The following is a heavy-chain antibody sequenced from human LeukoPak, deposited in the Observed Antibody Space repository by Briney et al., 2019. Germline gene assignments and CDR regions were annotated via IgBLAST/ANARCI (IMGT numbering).Heavy chain of an antibody. J-gene: IGHJ4*02. CDR3: ARLSGYSSGHYYSDY. Sequence: SGTLSLTCTVSGDSINSLDLWSWVRQPPGKGLEWIGEMYLSGTTHSNPSVKSRVTISIDKSKNQFFLNLSSVTAADTAVYYCARLSGYSSGHYYSDYWGQGTLVTVSS. V-gene: IGHV4-4*02. CDR1: GDSINSLDL. CDR2: MYLSGTT. D-gene: IGHD3-22*01.